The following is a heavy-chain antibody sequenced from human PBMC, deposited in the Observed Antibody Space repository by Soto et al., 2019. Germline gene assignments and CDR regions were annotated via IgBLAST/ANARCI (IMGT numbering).Heavy chain of an antibody. Sequence: ASVKVSCKASGYTFTSYGISWVRQAPGQGLEWMGWISAYNGNTNYAQKLQGRVTMTTDTSTSTAYMELRSLRSDDTAVYYCARDSVDIVGATKIVVDIWGQGTMVTVSS. D-gene: IGHD1-26*01. CDR2: ISAYNGNT. CDR3: ARDSVDIVGATKIVVDI. CDR1: GYTFTSYG. J-gene: IGHJ3*02. V-gene: IGHV1-18*01.